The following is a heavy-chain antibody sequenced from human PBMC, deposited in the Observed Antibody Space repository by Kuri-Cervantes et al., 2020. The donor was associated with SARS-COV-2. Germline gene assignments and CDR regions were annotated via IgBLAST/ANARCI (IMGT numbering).Heavy chain of an antibody. CDR1: GFSLSTSGVG. D-gene: IGHD5-18*01. V-gene: IGHV2-26*01. J-gene: IGHJ6*02. Sequence: SGPTLVKPTQTLTLTCTFSGFSLSTSGVGVGWIRQPPGKALEWLAHIFSNDEKSYSTSLKSRLTISKDTSKSQVVLTMTNMDPVDTATYYCARERVDTAMAYYYYGMDVWGQGTTVTVSS. CDR2: IFSNDEK. CDR3: ARERVDTAMAYYYYGMDV.